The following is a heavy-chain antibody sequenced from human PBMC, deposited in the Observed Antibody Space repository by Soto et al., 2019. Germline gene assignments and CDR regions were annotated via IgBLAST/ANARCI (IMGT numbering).Heavy chain of an antibody. CDR3: AKDQYYPYYYYGMDV. D-gene: IGHD3-10*01. CDR2: ISYDGSNK. CDR1: GFTFSSYG. V-gene: IGHV3-30*18. Sequence: GGSLRLSCEASGFTFSSYGMHWVRQAPGKGLEWVAVISYDGSNKYYADSVKGRFTISRDNSKNTLYLQMNSLRAEDTAVYYCAKDQYYPYYYYGMDVWGQGTTVTVSS. J-gene: IGHJ6*02.